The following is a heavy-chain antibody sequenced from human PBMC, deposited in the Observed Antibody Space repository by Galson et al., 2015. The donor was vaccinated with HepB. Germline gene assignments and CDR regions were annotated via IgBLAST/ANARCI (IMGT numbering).Heavy chain of an antibody. Sequence: SLRLSCAASGFTFSSYGMHWVRQAPGKGLEWVAVISYDGSNKYYADSVKGRFTISRDNSKSTLYLQMNSLRAEDTAVYYCAKVGSKYQLLYYYFDYWGQGTLVTVSS. CDR2: ISYDGSNK. CDR3: AKVGSKYQLLYYYFDY. J-gene: IGHJ4*02. V-gene: IGHV3-30*18. D-gene: IGHD2-2*02. CDR1: GFTFSSYG.